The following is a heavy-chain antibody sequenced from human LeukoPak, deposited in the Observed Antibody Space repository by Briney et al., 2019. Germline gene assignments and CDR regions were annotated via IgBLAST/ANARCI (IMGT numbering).Heavy chain of an antibody. CDR1: GGSISSSSYY. J-gene: IGHJ4*02. CDR2: IYYSGST. Sequence: PSETLSLTCTVSGGSISSSSYYWGWIRQPPGKGLEWIGSIYYSGSTYYNPSLKSRVTISVDTSKNQFSLKLSSVTAADTAVYYGARHLGSGWYLDYWGQGTLVTVSS. V-gene: IGHV4-39*01. CDR3: ARHLGSGWYLDY. D-gene: IGHD6-19*01.